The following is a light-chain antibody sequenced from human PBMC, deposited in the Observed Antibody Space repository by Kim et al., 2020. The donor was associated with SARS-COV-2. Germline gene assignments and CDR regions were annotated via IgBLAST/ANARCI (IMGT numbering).Light chain of an antibody. V-gene: IGKV3-20*01. CDR1: QSISSEF. J-gene: IGKJ2*01. CDR2: GAS. Sequence: PGERATSYCRASQSISSEFLAWYQQISGQPPRLLIVGASNRAAGIPDRFSGGGSGTDFTLTITRLEPADSAVYYCQQYTTSPPAYTFGQGTKLEI. CDR3: QQYTTSPPAYT.